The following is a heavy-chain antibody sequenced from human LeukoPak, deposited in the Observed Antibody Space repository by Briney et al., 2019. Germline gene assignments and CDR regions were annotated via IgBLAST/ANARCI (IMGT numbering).Heavy chain of an antibody. V-gene: IGHV1-18*01. J-gene: IGHJ4*02. CDR1: GYTFTSYG. CDR2: ISAYNGNT. Sequence: ASVKVSCKASGYTFTSYGISWVRQAPGQGLEWTGWISAYNGNTNYAQKLQGRVTMTTDTSTSTAYMELRSLRSDDTAVYYCARVGGMGAAGTHFDYWGQGTLVTVSS. D-gene: IGHD6-13*01. CDR3: ARVGGMGAAGTHFDY.